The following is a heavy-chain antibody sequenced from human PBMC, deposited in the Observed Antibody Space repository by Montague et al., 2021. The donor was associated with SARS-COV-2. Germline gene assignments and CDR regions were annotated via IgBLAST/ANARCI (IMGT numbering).Heavy chain of an antibody. CDR1: GGTFSSTSFY. D-gene: IGHD6-6*01. V-gene: IGHV4-39*01. Sequence: SETLSLTCRVYGGTFSSTSFYWGCISQSPGKGLEWVANFYYNGITYYNPSLQSRVTLSVDPSTNQLFLTLPSVPAADTAVFDCARPRPGSPNNWFDTWGQGILVTVSS. CDR3: ARPRPGSPNNWFDT. J-gene: IGHJ5*02. CDR2: FYYNGIT.